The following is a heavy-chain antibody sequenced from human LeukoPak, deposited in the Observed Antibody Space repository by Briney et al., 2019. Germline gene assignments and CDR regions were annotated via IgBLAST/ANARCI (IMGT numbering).Heavy chain of an antibody. CDR2: IYHGGST. CDR1: GGSISSSSW. CDR3: ARRPRGVIVWYFDL. D-gene: IGHD3-10*01. J-gene: IGHJ2*01. Sequence: PSETLSLTCAVSGGSISSSSWWSWVRQPPGKGLEWIGEIYHGGSTNYNPSLKSRVSMSVDKSKIQFSLNLRSVTAADTAVYYCARRPRGVIVWYFDLWGRGTLVTVSS. V-gene: IGHV4-4*02.